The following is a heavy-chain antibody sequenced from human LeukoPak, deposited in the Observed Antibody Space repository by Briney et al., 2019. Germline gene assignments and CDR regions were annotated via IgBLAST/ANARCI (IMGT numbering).Heavy chain of an antibody. J-gene: IGHJ4*02. V-gene: IGHV4-34*01. Sequence: SETLSLTCAVYGGSFSGYYWSWIRQPPGKGLEWIGEINHSGSTNYNPSLKSRVTISVDTSKNQFSLKLSSVTAADTAVYYRARAMVRGKVDYWGQGTLVTVSS. D-gene: IGHD3-10*01. CDR3: ARAMVRGKVDY. CDR1: GGSFSGYY. CDR2: INHSGST.